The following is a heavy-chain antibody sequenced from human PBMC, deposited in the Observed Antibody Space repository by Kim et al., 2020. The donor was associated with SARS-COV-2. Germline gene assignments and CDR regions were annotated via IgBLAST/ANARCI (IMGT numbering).Heavy chain of an antibody. CDR2: IGTAGDT. CDR1: GFTFSSYD. V-gene: IGHV3-13*01. CDR3: ARAKYVSNDYYQYYFDY. D-gene: IGHD3-22*01. J-gene: IGHJ4*02. Sequence: GGSLRLSCAASGFTFSSYDMHWVRQVTAKGLEWVSAIGTAGDTYYPGSVKARFTISRANAKNSLYLQMNSLRAGDTAVYYCARAKYVSNDYYQYYFDYWGQGTLVTVSS.